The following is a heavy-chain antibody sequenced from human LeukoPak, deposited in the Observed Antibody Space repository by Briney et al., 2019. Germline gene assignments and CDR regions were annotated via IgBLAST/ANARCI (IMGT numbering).Heavy chain of an antibody. CDR3: ARGRVSIVVGT. Sequence: SETLSLTCTVSGGSISSYYWSWIRQPPGKGLEWIGEINHSGSTNYNPSLKSRVTISVDTSKNQFSLKLSSVTAADTAVYYCARGRVSIVVGTWGQGTLVTVSS. CDR1: GGSISSYY. V-gene: IGHV4-34*01. CDR2: INHSGST. D-gene: IGHD2-15*01. J-gene: IGHJ5*02.